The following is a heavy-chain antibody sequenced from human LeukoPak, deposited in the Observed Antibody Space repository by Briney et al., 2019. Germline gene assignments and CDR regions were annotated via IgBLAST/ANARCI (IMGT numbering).Heavy chain of an antibody. CDR3: AKDRRYCSSTSCYRVDAFDI. CDR1: GFTFSSYA. Sequence: GGSLRLSCAASGFTFSSYAMSWVRQAPGKGLEWVSAISGSGGSTYYADSVKGRFTISRDNSKNTLYLQMNSLRAEDTAVYYCAKDRRYCSSTSCYRVDAFDIWGQGTMVTASS. V-gene: IGHV3-23*01. J-gene: IGHJ3*02. D-gene: IGHD2-2*01. CDR2: ISGSGGST.